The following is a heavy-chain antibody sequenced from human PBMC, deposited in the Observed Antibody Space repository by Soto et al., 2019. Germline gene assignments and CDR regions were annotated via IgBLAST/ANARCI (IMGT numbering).Heavy chain of an antibody. CDR2: INPNSGGT. CDR1: GYTFTGYY. D-gene: IGHD6-6*01. CDR3: ARDIVRFRQLARKD. J-gene: IGHJ4*02. Sequence: ASVKVSCKASGYTFTGYYMHWVRQAPGQGLEWMGWINPNSGGTNYAQKFQGRVTMTRDTSISTAYMELSRLRSDDTAVYYCARDIVRFRQLARKDWGQGTLVTVS. V-gene: IGHV1-2*02.